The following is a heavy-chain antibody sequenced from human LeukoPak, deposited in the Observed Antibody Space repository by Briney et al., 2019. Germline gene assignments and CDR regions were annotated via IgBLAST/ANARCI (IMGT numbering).Heavy chain of an antibody. Sequence: GGSLRLSCAASGFTFSSYGMHWARQAPGKGLEWVAVIWYDGSNKFYADSVKGRFTISRDNSKNTLYLQMNSLRAEDTAVYYCARQAYGDYPRNDYWGQGTLVTVSS. CDR2: IWYDGSNK. CDR1: GFTFSSYG. V-gene: IGHV3-33*01. CDR3: ARQAYGDYPRNDY. D-gene: IGHD4-17*01. J-gene: IGHJ4*02.